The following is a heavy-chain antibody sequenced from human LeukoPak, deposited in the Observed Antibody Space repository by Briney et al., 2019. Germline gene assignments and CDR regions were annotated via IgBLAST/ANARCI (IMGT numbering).Heavy chain of an antibody. CDR2: INSDGSST. CDR1: GFTFSSYW. CDR3: ARESSLPYCGGDCSLST. V-gene: IGHV3-74*01. D-gene: IGHD2-21*02. Sequence: GGSLRLSCAASGFTFSSYWMHWVRQAPGKGLVWVSRINSDGSSTSYADSVKGRFTISRDNAKNTLYLQMNSLRAEDTAVYYCARESSLPYCGGDCSLSTWGQGTLVTVSS. J-gene: IGHJ4*02.